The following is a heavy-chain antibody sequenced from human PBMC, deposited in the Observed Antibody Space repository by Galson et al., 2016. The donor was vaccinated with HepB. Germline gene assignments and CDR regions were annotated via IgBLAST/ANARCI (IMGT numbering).Heavy chain of an antibody. CDR2: IYSGGST. CDR1: GFTVSTNY. J-gene: IGHJ6*02. V-gene: IGHV3-53*05. D-gene: IGHD2-2*01. CDR3: ARHYCSSTSCHYYDGLDV. Sequence: SLRLSCAVSGFTVSTNYMTWVRQAPGKGLEWVSLIYSGGSTSYADSVKGRFTISRDNSKNTLYLQMNSLRAEDTAVYYCARHYCSSTSCHYYDGLDVWGQGTTVTVSS.